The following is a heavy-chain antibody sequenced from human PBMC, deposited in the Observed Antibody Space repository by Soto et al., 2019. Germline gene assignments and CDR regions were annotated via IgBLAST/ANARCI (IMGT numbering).Heavy chain of an antibody. Sequence: ASVKVSCKASGYTFTGYYMHWVRQAPGQGLEWMGWINPNSGDTQYAQKFQGRVTMTRDTSISTAYMELSRLTSDDTAVFYCARPTLERLFAYWGQGTLVTVSS. V-gene: IGHV1-2*02. CDR1: GYTFTGYY. CDR3: ARPTLERLFAY. CDR2: INPNSGDT. D-gene: IGHD1-1*01. J-gene: IGHJ4*02.